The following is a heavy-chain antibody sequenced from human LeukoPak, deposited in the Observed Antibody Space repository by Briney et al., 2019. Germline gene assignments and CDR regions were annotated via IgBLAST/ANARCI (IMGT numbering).Heavy chain of an antibody. CDR3: ARENTDYYGSGRPYFDY. CDR2: ISKDGGNK. J-gene: IGHJ4*02. D-gene: IGHD3-10*01. CDR1: GFTFISYG. V-gene: IGHV3-30*12. Sequence: PGGSLRLSCETSGFTFISYGMHWVRQTPGKGLEWVAVISKDGGNKFYADSLKGRVTISRDNAKNTLYLQMNSLRADNTAVYYCARENTDYYGSGRPYFDYWGQGTLVTVSS.